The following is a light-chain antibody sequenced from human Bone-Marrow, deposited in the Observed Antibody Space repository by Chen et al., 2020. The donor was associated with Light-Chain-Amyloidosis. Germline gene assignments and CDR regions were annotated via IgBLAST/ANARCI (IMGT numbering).Light chain of an antibody. CDR3: MQALQTLWT. Sequence: IAMTQSPPSLPVTPGDPASISCRSSQSLLHSNGYNYLDWYLQKPGQSPQLLIYLGSNRASGVPDRFSGSGSGTDFTLNISRVEAEDVGVYYCMQALQTLWTFGQGTKLEIK. CDR2: LGS. CDR1: QSLLHSNGYNY. V-gene: IGKV2-28*01. J-gene: IGKJ2*02.